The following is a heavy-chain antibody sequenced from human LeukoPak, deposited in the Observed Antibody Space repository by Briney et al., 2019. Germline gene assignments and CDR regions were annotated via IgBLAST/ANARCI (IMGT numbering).Heavy chain of an antibody. D-gene: IGHD5-24*01. Sequence: GESLKISCKGSGYIFTNYWIGWVRRMPGKGLEWMGVIYPGDSDTRYSPSFQGQVTISADRSISTAYLHWSSLKASDTAMYYCARSQGGSNYGYWGQGTLVTVSS. CDR2: IYPGDSDT. CDR1: GYIFTNYW. V-gene: IGHV5-51*01. CDR3: ARSQGGSNYGY. J-gene: IGHJ4*02.